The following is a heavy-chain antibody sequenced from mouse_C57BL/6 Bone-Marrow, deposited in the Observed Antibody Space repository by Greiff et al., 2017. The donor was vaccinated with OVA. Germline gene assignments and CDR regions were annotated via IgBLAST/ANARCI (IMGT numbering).Heavy chain of an antibody. CDR2: IDPETGGT. Sequence: QVHVKQSGAELVRPGASVTLSCKASGYTFTDYEMHWVKQTPVHGLEWIGAIDPETGGTAYNQKFKGKAILTADKSSSTAYMELRSLTSEDSAVYYCTRLRGLRPWFAYWGQGTLVTVSA. CDR3: TRLRGLRPWFAY. CDR1: GYTFTDYE. D-gene: IGHD3-1*01. J-gene: IGHJ3*01. V-gene: IGHV1-15*01.